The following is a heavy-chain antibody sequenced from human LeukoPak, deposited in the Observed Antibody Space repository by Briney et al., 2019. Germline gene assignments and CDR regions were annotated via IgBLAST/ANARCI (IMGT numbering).Heavy chain of an antibody. D-gene: IGHD2-2*01. CDR2: ISGSGGST. Sequence: PGGSLRLSCAASGFTFSSYAMSWVRQAPGKGLEWVSAISGSGGSTYYADSVKGRFTISIANSKNTLELEINSRRAKDRAVNYXXXXGDIVVVPAAFDYWGQGTLVTVSS. CDR1: GFTFSSYA. J-gene: IGHJ4*02. CDR3: XXXGDIVVVPAAFDY. V-gene: IGHV3-23*01.